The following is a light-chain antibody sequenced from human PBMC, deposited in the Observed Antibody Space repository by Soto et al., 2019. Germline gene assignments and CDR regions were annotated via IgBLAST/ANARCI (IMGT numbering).Light chain of an antibody. CDR2: DAS. Sequence: DIQMTQSPSTLSASVGDRVTITCRASQSISSWSAWYQQKPGKAPKLLIYDASSLESGVPSRFSGSGSGTEFTLTISSLQPDDFATYYCQQYNSSWTFGQGTKVEIK. V-gene: IGKV1-5*01. J-gene: IGKJ1*01. CDR1: QSISSW. CDR3: QQYNSSWT.